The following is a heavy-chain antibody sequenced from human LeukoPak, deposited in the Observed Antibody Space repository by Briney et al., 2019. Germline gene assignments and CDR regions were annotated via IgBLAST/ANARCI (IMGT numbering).Heavy chain of an antibody. V-gene: IGHV4-39*07. CDR2: IHYSGSA. CDR1: GGSISGTSYY. J-gene: IGHJ4*02. CDR3: ARDWNYYDTSGYHRPFDY. D-gene: IGHD3-22*01. Sequence: SETLSLTCTVSGGSISGTSYYWGWIRQPPGKGLEWIGNIHYSGSAYYNASLQSRVTISVDTSKNQFSLKLNSVTAAGTAVYYCARDWNYYDTSGYHRPFDYWGQGTRVTVSS.